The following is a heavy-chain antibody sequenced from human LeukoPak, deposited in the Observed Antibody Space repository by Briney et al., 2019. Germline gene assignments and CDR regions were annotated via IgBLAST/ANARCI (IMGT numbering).Heavy chain of an antibody. CDR3: ANLHPSIAAAHY. D-gene: IGHD6-13*01. J-gene: IGHJ4*02. CDR2: FDPEDGET. Sequence: GASVKVSCKVSGYTLTELSMHWVRQAPGKGLEWMGGFDPEDGETIYAQKFQGGVTMTEDTSTDTAYMELSSLRSEDTAVYYCANLHPSIAAAHYWGQGTLVTVSS. CDR1: GYTLTELS. V-gene: IGHV1-24*01.